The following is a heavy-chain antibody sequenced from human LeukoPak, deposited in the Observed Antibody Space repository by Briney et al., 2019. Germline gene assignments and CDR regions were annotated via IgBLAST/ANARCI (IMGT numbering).Heavy chain of an antibody. J-gene: IGHJ4*02. CDR3: ARESTYYYDSSGPFDY. D-gene: IGHD3-22*01. CDR2: ISYDGSNK. Sequence: GRSLRLSCAASGFTFSSYAMHWVRQTPGKGLEWVAVISYDGSNKYYADSVKGRFTISRDNSKNTLYLQMNSLRAEDTAVYYCARESTYYYDSSGPFDYWGQGTLVTVSS. CDR1: GFTFSSYA. V-gene: IGHV3-30-3*01.